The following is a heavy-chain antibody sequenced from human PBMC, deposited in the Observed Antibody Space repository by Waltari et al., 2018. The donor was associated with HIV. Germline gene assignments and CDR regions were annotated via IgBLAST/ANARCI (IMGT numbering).Heavy chain of an antibody. V-gene: IGHV4-59*01. Sequence: QVQLQESGPGLVKPSETLSRTCTVPGDSMSGYYWSWIRQPPGKGLEWIVYRYFGGSSNYNPSLRSRVTISLDTSSNQFSLTVNSVSAADTAIYYCARGDSNGYYFDYWGQGTLVTVSS. CDR1: GDSMSGYY. J-gene: IGHJ4*02. D-gene: IGHD3-22*01. CDR3: ARGDSNGYYFDY. CDR2: RYFGGSS.